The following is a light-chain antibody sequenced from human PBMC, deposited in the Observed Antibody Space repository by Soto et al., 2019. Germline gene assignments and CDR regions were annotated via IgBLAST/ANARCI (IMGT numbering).Light chain of an antibody. CDR1: QSVRSSL. J-gene: IGKJ5*01. V-gene: IGKV3-20*01. Sequence: EIXLTQSPGTLSLSPGERVTLSCRASQSVRSSLLAWYQQKPGQTPRLLMYGAASRATAIPDRFSGSGSGTDFTLTITRLEPEDFAVYYCQQYGSSPFTFGQGTRLEIK. CDR2: GAA. CDR3: QQYGSSPFT.